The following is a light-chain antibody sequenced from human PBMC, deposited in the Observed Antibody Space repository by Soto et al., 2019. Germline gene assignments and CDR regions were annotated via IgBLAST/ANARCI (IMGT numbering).Light chain of an antibody. V-gene: IGLV1-40*01. CDR2: DNN. Sequence: QPVLTQPPSVSGAPGQRVTISCTGSSSDIGAGYDVHWYQQLPGTAPKLLIYDNNNRPSGVPDRFSGSKSGTSASLAITGLQAEDEADYYCQSYDSSLSAYVFGTGTKLTVL. J-gene: IGLJ1*01. CDR1: SSDIGAGYD. CDR3: QSYDSSLSAYV.